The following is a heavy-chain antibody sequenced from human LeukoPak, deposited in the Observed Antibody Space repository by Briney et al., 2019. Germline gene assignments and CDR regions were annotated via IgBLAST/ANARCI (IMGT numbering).Heavy chain of an antibody. CDR1: GFTFTSAW. Sequence: GGSLRLSCAASGFTFTSAWMSWLRQTPEKGLEWVAHMNEDGSGRFYVDSAKGRFTISRDDTQNSVYMQMNSLRVEDTAVYYCAAWFGESVPWGQGTLVTVSS. V-gene: IGHV3-7*01. D-gene: IGHD3-10*01. CDR2: MNEDGSGR. CDR3: AAWFGESVP. J-gene: IGHJ5*02.